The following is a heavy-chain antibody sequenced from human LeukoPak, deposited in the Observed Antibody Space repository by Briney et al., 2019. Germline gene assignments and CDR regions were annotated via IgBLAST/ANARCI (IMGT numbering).Heavy chain of an antibody. V-gene: IGHV3-23*01. D-gene: IGHD6-6*01. J-gene: IGHJ4*02. CDR3: AKPPRGSSSLIYFDY. CDR2: ISGSGGNT. CDR1: GFTFSSNA. Sequence: PGGSLRLSCSASGFTFSSNAMSWVRQAPGKGLEWVTAISGSGGNTYYADSVKGPFTISSANPTNTLYLQMNSLRAEDTAVYCCAKPPRGSSSLIYFDYWGQETLVTASP.